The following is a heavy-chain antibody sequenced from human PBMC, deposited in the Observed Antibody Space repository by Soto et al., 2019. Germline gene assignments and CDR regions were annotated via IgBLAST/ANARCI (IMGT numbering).Heavy chain of an antibody. J-gene: IGHJ3*02. Sequence: EVQLVESGGGLVQPGRSLRLSCAASGFTFDDYAMHWVRQAPGKGLEWVSGISWNSGSIGYADSVKGRFTISRDNAKNSLYLQMNSLRAEDTALYYCAKDIWDSSGFDAFDIWGQGTMVTVPS. CDR3: AKDIWDSSGFDAFDI. D-gene: IGHD6-19*01. V-gene: IGHV3-9*01. CDR2: ISWNSGSI. CDR1: GFTFDDYA.